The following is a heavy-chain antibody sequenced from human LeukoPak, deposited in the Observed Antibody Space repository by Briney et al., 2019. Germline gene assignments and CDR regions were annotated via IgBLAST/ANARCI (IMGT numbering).Heavy chain of an antibody. Sequence: ASVKVSCKASGYTFTGYYMHWVRQAPGQGLEWMGWINPNSGGTNYAQKFQGRVTMTRDTSISTAYMELSRLRSDDTAVYYCARDLYSGSPFDYWGQRTLVTVSS. V-gene: IGHV1-2*02. CDR2: INPNSGGT. CDR1: GYTFTGYY. CDR3: ARDLYSGSPFDY. D-gene: IGHD1-26*01. J-gene: IGHJ4*02.